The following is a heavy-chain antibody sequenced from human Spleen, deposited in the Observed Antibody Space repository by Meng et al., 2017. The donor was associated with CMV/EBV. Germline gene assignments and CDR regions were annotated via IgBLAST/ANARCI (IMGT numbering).Heavy chain of an antibody. CDR1: GGSVTSSSYY. CDR2: ISYLGNT. V-gene: IGHV4-39*02. J-gene: IGHJ4*02. D-gene: IGHD5-12*01. Sequence: VSGGSVTSSSYYWGWIRQPPGKGLEWIGTISYLGNTNYDPTLQSRVTMSLDTSKNHFSLKVTSVTATDTAVYFCARPAGYTGYDLDHWGQGTLVTVSS. CDR3: ARPAGYTGYDLDH.